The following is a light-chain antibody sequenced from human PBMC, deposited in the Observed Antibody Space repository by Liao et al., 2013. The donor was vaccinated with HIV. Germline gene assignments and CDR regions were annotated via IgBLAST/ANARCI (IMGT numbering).Light chain of an antibody. V-gene: IGLV3-21*01. Sequence: SYVLTQPPSVSVAPGKTARITCGGKNIGSKSVHWYQQKPGQAPVMVISHDSERPSGIPERFSGSNSGNTVTLTISETQATDEADYYCQTWDGSSVIFGGGTKLTVL. CDR1: NIGSKS. J-gene: IGLJ2*01. CDR2: HDS. CDR3: QTWDGSSVI.